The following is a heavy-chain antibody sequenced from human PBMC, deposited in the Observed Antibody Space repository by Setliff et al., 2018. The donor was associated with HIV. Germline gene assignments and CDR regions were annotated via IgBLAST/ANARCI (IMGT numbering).Heavy chain of an antibody. CDR3: ARDLAEMDFFDS. J-gene: IGHJ4*02. V-gene: IGHV3-21*06. Sequence: GGSLRLSCAASGFSFSSYSMNWARQAPGKGLEWVSSTSSSGDYIHTADSLKGRFTISRDNAKNLLYLQMNSLRVEDTAVYYCARDLAEMDFFDSWGQGTLVTVSS. CDR1: GFSFSSYS. CDR2: TSSSGDYI.